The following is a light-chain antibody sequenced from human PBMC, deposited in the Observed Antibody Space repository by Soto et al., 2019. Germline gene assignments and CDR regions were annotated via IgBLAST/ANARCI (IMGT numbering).Light chain of an antibody. J-gene: IGKJ1*01. CDR3: MQALETWT. CDR2: LGS. Sequence: DIVVTQSPLSLPVSPGEPASISCRSSRSLLHTNGYNYLDWYLQKPGQSPQLLLYLGSNRASGVPDRFSGSVSGTDFTLQITRVEAEDAGIYYCMQALETWTFGQGTKVEIK. V-gene: IGKV2-28*01. CDR1: RSLLHTNGYNY.